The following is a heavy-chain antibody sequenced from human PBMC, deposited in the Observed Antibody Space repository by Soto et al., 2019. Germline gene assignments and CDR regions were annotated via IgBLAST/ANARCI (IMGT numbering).Heavy chain of an antibody. CDR2: IYHSGST. V-gene: IGHV4-30-2*01. Sequence: QLQLQESGSGLVKPSQTLSLTCAVSGGSISSGGYSWSWIRQHPGKGREWIGYIYHSGSTYYNPALQSRVTIPVDRSKNQFALKLSSVTAGDTAVYYCAAGGGLPRYYWGQGTLVTVSS. J-gene: IGHJ4*02. CDR1: GGSISSGGYS. CDR3: AAGGGLPRYY. D-gene: IGHD5-12*01.